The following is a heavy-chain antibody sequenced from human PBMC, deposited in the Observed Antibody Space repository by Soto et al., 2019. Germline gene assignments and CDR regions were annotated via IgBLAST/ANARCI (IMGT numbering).Heavy chain of an antibody. CDR2: IYYSGST. J-gene: IGHJ3*02. Sequence: QVQLQESGPGLVKPSETLSLTCTVSGGSISSYYWSWIRQPPGKGLEWIGYIYYSGSTNYNPSLKSRDTISVDTSKNQFSLKLSSVTAADTAVYYCARVNAKWDAFDIRGQGTMVTVSS. D-gene: IGHD1-26*01. V-gene: IGHV4-59*08. CDR1: GGSISSYY. CDR3: ARVNAKWDAFDI.